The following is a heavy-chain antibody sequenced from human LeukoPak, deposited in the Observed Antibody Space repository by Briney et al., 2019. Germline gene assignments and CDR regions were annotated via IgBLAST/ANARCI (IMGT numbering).Heavy chain of an antibody. CDR2: INHSGST. D-gene: IGHD6-13*01. V-gene: IGHV4-34*01. CDR3: ASAPIYSSS. J-gene: IGHJ4*02. Sequence: PSETLSLTCAVYGGSFSGYYWSWIRQPPGKGLEWIGEINHSGSTNYNPSLKSRVTISVDTSKNQFSLKLSSVTAADTAVYYCASAPIYSSSWGQGTLVTVSS. CDR1: GGSFSGYY.